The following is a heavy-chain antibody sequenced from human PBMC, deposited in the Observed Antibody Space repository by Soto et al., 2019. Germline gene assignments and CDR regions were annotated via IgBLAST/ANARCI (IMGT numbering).Heavy chain of an antibody. D-gene: IGHD2-2*01. J-gene: IGHJ5*02. Sequence: TSETLSLTCAVYGGSFSGYYWSWIRQPPGKGLEWIGEINHSGSTNYNPSLKSRVTISVDTSKNQFSLKLSSVTAADTAVYYCARGTLGQKKIVVVPAAMGNFFHNWFDPCGQGTLFTVSS. CDR3: ARGTLGQKKIVVVPAAMGNFFHNWFDP. CDR2: INHSGST. CDR1: GGSFSGYY. V-gene: IGHV4-34*01.